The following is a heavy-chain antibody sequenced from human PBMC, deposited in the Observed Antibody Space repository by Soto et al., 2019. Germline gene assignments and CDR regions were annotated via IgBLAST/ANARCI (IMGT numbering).Heavy chain of an antibody. CDR3: ASEEYGQYYLDY. J-gene: IGHJ4*02. CDR2: ISYDGSNK. Sequence: QVQLVESGGGVVQSGRSLRLSCAASGFTFRNHAMHWVRQAPGKGLEWVAVISYDGSNKYLADSVKGRFTISRDNSRNTLYVQMNSLRAEDTAVYYCASEEYGQYYLDYWGQGTLVTVSS. D-gene: IGHD4-17*01. V-gene: IGHV3-30-3*01. CDR1: GFTFRNHA.